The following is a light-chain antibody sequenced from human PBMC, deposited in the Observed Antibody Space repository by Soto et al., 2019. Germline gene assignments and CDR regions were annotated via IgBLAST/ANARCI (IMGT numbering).Light chain of an antibody. CDR2: KAS. J-gene: IGKJ4*01. V-gene: IGKV1-5*03. CDR3: QQYNSYPLT. Sequence: DIQMTQSPSTLSASVGDRVTITCRASQSISTWLAWYQQKPGKAPKLLIYKASSLDSGVPSRFSGSGSGTEFTLTISSLQPDDFATFYFQQYNSYPLTFGGGPKVEIK. CDR1: QSISTW.